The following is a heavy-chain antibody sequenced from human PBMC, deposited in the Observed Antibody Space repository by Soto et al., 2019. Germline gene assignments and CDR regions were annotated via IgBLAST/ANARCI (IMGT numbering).Heavy chain of an antibody. J-gene: IGHJ4*02. Sequence: PGGSLRLSCAASGFTFSSYAMSWVRQAPGKGLEWVSAISGSGGSTYYADSVKSRFTISRDNSKNTLYLQMNSLRAEDTAVYYCAKNRVEWLTGYVWGQGTLLTVSS. CDR2: ISGSGGST. D-gene: IGHD1-20*01. V-gene: IGHV3-23*01. CDR1: GFTFSSYA. CDR3: AKNRVEWLTGYV.